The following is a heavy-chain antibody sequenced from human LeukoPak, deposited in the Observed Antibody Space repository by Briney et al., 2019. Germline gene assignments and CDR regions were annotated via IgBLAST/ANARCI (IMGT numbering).Heavy chain of an antibody. CDR2: IYYTGST. Sequence: PSETLSLTCTVSGGSISSGGYYWSWIRQHPGKGLEWIGDIYYTGSTYYNPSLQSRVTLSVHPSKTQSSLKLSSMPAADTAVYYCATPRSSYGYGDFWGQGTLVTVSS. V-gene: IGHV4-31*03. CDR3: ATPRSSYGYGDF. CDR1: GGSISSGGYY. D-gene: IGHD5-18*01. J-gene: IGHJ4*02.